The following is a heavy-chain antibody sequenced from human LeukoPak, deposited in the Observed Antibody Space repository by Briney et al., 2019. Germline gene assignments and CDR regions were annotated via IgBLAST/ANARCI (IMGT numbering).Heavy chain of an antibody. CDR2: ISSSSSYI. D-gene: IGHD1-26*01. Sequence: PGGSLRLSCAASGFTFSSYSMNWVRQAPGKGLEWVSSISSSSSYIYYADSVKGRFTISRDNAKNSLYLQMNSLRAEDTAVYYCARSRYIVGATYTDYWGQGTLVTVSS. V-gene: IGHV3-21*01. CDR3: ARSRYIVGATYTDY. CDR1: GFTFSSYS. J-gene: IGHJ4*02.